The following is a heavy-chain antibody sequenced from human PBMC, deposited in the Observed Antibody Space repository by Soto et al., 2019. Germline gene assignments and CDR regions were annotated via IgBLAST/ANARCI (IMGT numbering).Heavy chain of an antibody. CDR2: ISYDGIQK. CDR1: GFTFRTYG. J-gene: IGHJ6*02. Sequence: QVQLVESGGGVVQPGRSLRLSCAASGFTFRTYGMHWVRQAPGKGLEWVAAISYDGIQKYYADSVKGRFTISRDSAKNTVYLEMNSLSIEDAAVYYCAKLLVTQMPYYYYGLDVWGQGTTVTVSS. V-gene: IGHV3-30*18. D-gene: IGHD2-21*02. CDR3: AKLLVTQMPYYYYGLDV.